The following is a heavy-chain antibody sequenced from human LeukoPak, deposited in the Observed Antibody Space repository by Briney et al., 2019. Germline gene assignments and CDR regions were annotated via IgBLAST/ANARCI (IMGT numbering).Heavy chain of an antibody. CDR1: GYTFTSYY. CDR2: INPSGGST. V-gene: IGHV1-46*01. Sequence: ASVKVSCKASGYTFTSYYMHWVRQAPGQGLEWMGIINPSGGSTSYAQKFQGRVTMTRNTSISTAYMELSSLRSEDTAVYYCARGQRIAAAAYDYWGQGTLVTVSS. CDR3: ARGQRIAAAAYDY. D-gene: IGHD6-13*01. J-gene: IGHJ4*02.